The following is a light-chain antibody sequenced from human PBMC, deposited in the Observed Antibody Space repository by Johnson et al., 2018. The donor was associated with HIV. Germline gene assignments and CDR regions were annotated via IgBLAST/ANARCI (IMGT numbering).Light chain of an antibody. J-gene: IGLJ1*01. CDR1: SSNIGSNS. Sequence: QSVLTQPPSVSAAPVQKVTISCSGRSSNIGSNSVSWYQQLPGTAPKLLIYENNKRPSGIPDRFSGSKSGTSATLGITGLQTGDEADYYCGTWDSSLSAYVFGTGTKVTVL. CDR3: GTWDSSLSAYV. CDR2: ENN. V-gene: IGLV1-51*02.